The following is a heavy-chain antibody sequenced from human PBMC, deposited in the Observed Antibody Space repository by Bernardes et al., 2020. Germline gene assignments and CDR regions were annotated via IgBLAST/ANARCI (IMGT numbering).Heavy chain of an antibody. CDR1: GFTFSTYW. CDR3: AGDSRELLYHYGMDV. CDR2: IKQDGSEK. V-gene: IGHV3-7*03. D-gene: IGHD1-26*01. Sequence: GGSLRLSCAASGFTFSTYWMTWVRQAPGKGLEWVANIKQDGSEKNYVGSVKGRFTISRDNAKNSLYLQMNSLRAEDTAVYYCAGDSRELLYHYGMDVWGQGTLVHVSS. J-gene: IGHJ6*02.